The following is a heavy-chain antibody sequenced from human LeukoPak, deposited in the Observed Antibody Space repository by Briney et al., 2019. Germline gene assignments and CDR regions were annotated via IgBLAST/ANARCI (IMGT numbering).Heavy chain of an antibody. CDR2: ISYDGSNK. CDR1: GFTFSSYG. J-gene: IGHJ6*02. D-gene: IGHD6-19*01. V-gene: IGHV3-30*03. Sequence: GGSLRLSCAASGFTFSSYGMHWVRQAPGKGLEWVAVISYDGSNKYYADSVKGRFTISRDNSKNTLYLQMNSLRAEDTAVYYCARVYEQWLSTNYGMDVWGQGTTVTVSS. CDR3: ARVYEQWLSTNYGMDV.